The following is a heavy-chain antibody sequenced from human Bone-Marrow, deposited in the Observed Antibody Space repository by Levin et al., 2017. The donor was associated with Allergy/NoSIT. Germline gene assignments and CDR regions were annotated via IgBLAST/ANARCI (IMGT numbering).Heavy chain of an antibody. Sequence: TGGSLRLSCVGSRFTFTKVWMNWVRQAPGKGLEWVGRIKSQSDGGTIDYAASVKGRFTISRDDSKNTLFLQMNSLKIEDTAVYYCTTRSLVNVVGSDYWGQGSLVTVSS. CDR1: RFTFTKVW. CDR2: IKSQSDGGTI. D-gene: IGHD3-16*01. V-gene: IGHV3-15*01. CDR3: TTRSLVNVVGSDY. J-gene: IGHJ4*02.